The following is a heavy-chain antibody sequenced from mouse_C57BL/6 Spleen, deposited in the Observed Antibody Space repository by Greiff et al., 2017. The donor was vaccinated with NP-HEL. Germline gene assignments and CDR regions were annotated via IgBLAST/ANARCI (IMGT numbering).Heavy chain of an antibody. Sequence: EVKLMESEGGLVQPGSSMKLSCTASGFTFSDYYMAWVRQVPEKGLEWVANINYDGSSTYYLDSLKSRFIISRDNAKNILYLQMSSLKSEDTATYYCARDPYGSSYGFDYWGQGTTLTVSS. CDR3: ARDPYGSSYGFDY. D-gene: IGHD1-1*01. V-gene: IGHV5-16*01. CDR2: INYDGSST. CDR1: GFTFSDYY. J-gene: IGHJ2*01.